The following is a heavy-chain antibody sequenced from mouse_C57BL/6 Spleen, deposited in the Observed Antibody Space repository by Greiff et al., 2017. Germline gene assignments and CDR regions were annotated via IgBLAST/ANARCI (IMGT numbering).Heavy chain of an antibody. J-gene: IGHJ2*01. Sequence: EVNVVESGGGLVKPGGSLKLSCAASGFTFSSYAMSWVRQTPEKRLEWVATISDGGSYTYYPDNVKGRFTISRDNAKNTLYLQMSHLKSEDTAMYYCARLYYGSSYDFDYWGQGTTLTVSS. CDR2: ISDGGSYT. CDR1: GFTFSSYA. CDR3: ARLYYGSSYDFDY. D-gene: IGHD1-1*01. V-gene: IGHV5-4*03.